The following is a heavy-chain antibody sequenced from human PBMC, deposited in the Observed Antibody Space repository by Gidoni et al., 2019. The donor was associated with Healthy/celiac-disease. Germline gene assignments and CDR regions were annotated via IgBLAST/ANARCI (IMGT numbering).Heavy chain of an antibody. J-gene: IGHJ5*02. CDR3: TRDDSSGYSS. Sequence: EVQLVASGGGLVQPGRSLRLSCTASGFTFGDYAMSLVRQAPGKGLEWVGCIRSKAYGGTTEYAASVKGRFTISRDDSKSIAYLQMNSLKTEDTAVYYCTRDDSSGYSSWGQGTLVTVSS. V-gene: IGHV3-49*04. CDR2: IRSKAYGGTT. D-gene: IGHD3-22*01. CDR1: GFTFGDYA.